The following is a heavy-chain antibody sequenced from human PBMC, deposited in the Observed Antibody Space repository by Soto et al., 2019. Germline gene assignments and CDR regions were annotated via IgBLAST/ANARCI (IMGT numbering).Heavy chain of an antibody. D-gene: IGHD6-19*01. CDR3: ASLSGKVAGPTDY. V-gene: IGHV1-8*01. CDR1: GYTFTSYD. Sequence: ASVKVSCKASGYTFTSYDINWVRQATGQGLEWMGWMNPNSGNTGYAQKFQGRVTMTRNTSISTAYMELSSLRSEDTAVYYCASLSGKVAGPTDYWGQGTLVTVSS. CDR2: MNPNSGNT. J-gene: IGHJ4*02.